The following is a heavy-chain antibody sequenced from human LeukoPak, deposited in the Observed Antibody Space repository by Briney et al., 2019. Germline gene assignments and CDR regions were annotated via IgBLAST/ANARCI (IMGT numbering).Heavy chain of an antibody. Sequence: PGGSLRLSCAASGFTFSSYGMHWVRQAPGKGLEWVAFIRYDGSNKYYADSVKGRFTISRDNSKKSLYLQMNSLRAEDTAVYYCAGDCFSTSCFQTYYMDVWGKGTTVTVSS. CDR3: AGDCFSTSCFQTYYMDV. CDR2: IRYDGSNK. V-gene: IGHV3-30*02. CDR1: GFTFSSYG. J-gene: IGHJ6*03. D-gene: IGHD2-2*01.